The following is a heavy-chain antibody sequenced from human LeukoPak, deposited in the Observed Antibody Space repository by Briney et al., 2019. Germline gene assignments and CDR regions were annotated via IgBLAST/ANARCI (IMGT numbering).Heavy chain of an antibody. CDR1: GFAFSRYG. D-gene: IGHD5-18*01. Sequence: GGSLRLSCAASGFAFSRYGIHWLRQAPGTGLEWVSGISGSGGSAYYADSVKGRFTISRDNSKNTLFLQMNSLRAEDTAVYYCASTRTGIHDYWGQGTLVTVSS. V-gene: IGHV3-NL1*01. CDR3: ASTRTGIHDY. CDR2: ISGSGGSA. J-gene: IGHJ4*02.